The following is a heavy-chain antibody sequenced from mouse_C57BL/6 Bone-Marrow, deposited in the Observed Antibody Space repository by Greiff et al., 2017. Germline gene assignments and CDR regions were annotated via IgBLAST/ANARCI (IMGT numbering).Heavy chain of an antibody. D-gene: IGHD1-1*01. CDR1: GFTFSDYG. Sequence: EVHLVESGGGLVQPGGSLKLSCAASGFTFSDYGMAWVRQAPRKGPEWVAFISNLAYSIYYADTVTGRFTISRENAKNPLYLEMSSLRPRDTAMYSCARLDDYGSSSWDFAVWGTGGTGTVSS. J-gene: IGHJ1*03. CDR2: ISNLAYSI. V-gene: IGHV5-15*01. CDR3: ARLDDYGSSSWDFAV.